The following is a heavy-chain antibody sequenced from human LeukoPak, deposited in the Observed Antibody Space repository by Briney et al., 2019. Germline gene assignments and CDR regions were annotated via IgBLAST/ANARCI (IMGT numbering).Heavy chain of an antibody. Sequence: SETLSLTCAVYGGSFSGYYWSWIRQPPGKGLEWIGEINHSGSTNYNPSLKSRVTISVDTSKNQFSLKLSSVTATDTAVYYCARGEGGRGTMVRGAGYYYYYMDVWGKGTTVTVSS. D-gene: IGHD3-10*01. CDR3: ARGEGGRGTMVRGAGYYYYYMDV. V-gene: IGHV4-34*01. J-gene: IGHJ6*03. CDR2: INHSGST. CDR1: GGSFSGYY.